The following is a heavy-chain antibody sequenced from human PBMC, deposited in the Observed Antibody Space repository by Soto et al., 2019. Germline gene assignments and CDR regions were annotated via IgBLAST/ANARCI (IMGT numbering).Heavy chain of an antibody. J-gene: IGHJ3*02. V-gene: IGHV3-15*01. CDR3: ATDLRSVGATGAFDI. CDR1: GFTFSNAW. Sequence: GGSLRLSCAASGFTFSNAWMSWVRQAPGKGLEWVGRIKSKTDGGATDYAAPVKGRSTISRDDSKNTLYLQMNSLKTEDTAVYYFATDLRSVGATGAFDIWGQGTMVTVSS. CDR2: IKSKTDGGAT. D-gene: IGHD1-26*01.